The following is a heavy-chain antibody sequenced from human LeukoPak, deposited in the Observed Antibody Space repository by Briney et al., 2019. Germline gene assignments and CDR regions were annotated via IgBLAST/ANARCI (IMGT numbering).Heavy chain of an antibody. CDR1: GFTFSDAW. D-gene: IGHD2-15*01. Sequence: GGSLRLSCVGSGFTFSDAWMSWVRQAPGKGLEWVGRIKSKSDGGTIDYAAPVKGRFSISRDDSRNTLYLQMNSLKTEDTAVYYCTTRRQDGWWGQGTLVTVS. CDR2: IKSKSDGGTI. V-gene: IGHV3-15*01. J-gene: IGHJ4*02. CDR3: TTRRQDGW.